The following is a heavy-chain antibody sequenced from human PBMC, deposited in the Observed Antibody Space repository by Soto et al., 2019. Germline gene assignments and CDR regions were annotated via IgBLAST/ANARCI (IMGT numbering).Heavy chain of an antibody. V-gene: IGHV2-26*01. Sequence: VSGPTLVNPTETLTLTCTVSGFSLSNARMGVSWIRQPPGKALEWLAHIFSNDEKSYSTSLKSRLTISKDTSKSQVVLTMTNMDPVDTATYYCARIELNYYGSGIMDVWGQGTTVTVSS. J-gene: IGHJ6*02. CDR1: GFSLSNARMG. CDR2: IFSNDEK. D-gene: IGHD3-10*01. CDR3: ARIELNYYGSGIMDV.